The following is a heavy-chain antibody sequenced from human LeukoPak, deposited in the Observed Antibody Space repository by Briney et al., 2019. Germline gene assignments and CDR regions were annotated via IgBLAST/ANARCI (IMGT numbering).Heavy chain of an antibody. CDR2: IYPGDSDT. D-gene: IGHD6-13*01. Sequence: GGSLKISCKGSGYSFTSYWIGWVRQMPGKGLEWMGIIYPGDSDTRYSPSFQGQVTISADKSISTAYLQWSSLKASDTAMYYCARRLGSSSWYRHFDYWGQGTLVTVSS. CDR3: ARRLGSSSWYRHFDY. CDR1: GYSFTSYW. J-gene: IGHJ4*02. V-gene: IGHV5-51*01.